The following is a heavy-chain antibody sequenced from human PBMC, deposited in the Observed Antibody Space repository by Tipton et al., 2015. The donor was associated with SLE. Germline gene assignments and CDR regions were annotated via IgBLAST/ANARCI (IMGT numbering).Heavy chain of an antibody. D-gene: IGHD3-3*01. CDR3: ARLQYIFGGMDV. CDR1: GGSFSGNY. V-gene: IGHV4-34*01. J-gene: IGHJ6*04. CDR2: INHRGGT. Sequence: TLSLTCAVFGGSFSGNYWIWIRQTPGKGLEWIGEINHRGGTNLNPSLESRVSASKDTSKNQFSLKLTSVTAADTAVYYCARLQYIFGGMDVWGEGTTVTVSS.